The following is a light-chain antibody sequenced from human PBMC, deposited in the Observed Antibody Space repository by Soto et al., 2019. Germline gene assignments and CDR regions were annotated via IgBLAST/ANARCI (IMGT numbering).Light chain of an antibody. J-gene: IGKJ3*01. Sequence: DFQMTQSPSSLAASVGDRVTITCQASQDISRYLNWYQQKPGRAPKLLIYDASKMETGVPSRFSGSGSGTGFTFTITSLQPEDIGTYYCQQYDGLRVTFGPGTKVEIK. CDR1: QDISRY. V-gene: IGKV1-33*01. CDR3: QQYDGLRVT. CDR2: DAS.